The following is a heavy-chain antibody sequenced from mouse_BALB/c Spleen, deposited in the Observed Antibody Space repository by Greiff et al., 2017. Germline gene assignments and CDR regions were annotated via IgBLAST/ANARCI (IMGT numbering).Heavy chain of an antibody. CDR2: ISYSGST. Sequence: EVQLVESGPGLVKPSQSLSLTCTVTGYSITSDYAWNWIRQFPGNKLEWMGYISYSGSTSYNPSLKSRISITRDTSKNQFFLQLNSVTTEDTATYYCARKFPHVFDYWGQGTTLTVSS. CDR3: ARKFPHVFDY. J-gene: IGHJ2*01. V-gene: IGHV3-2*02. CDR1: GYSITSDYA.